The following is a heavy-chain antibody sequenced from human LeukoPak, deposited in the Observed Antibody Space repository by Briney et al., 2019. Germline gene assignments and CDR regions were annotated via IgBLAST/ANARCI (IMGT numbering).Heavy chain of an antibody. CDR1: GFTFSSYE. J-gene: IGHJ6*02. V-gene: IGHV3-48*03. CDR2: ISSSGSTI. CDR3: ARDRVDTAHYYGMDV. D-gene: IGHD5-18*01. Sequence: GGSLRLSCAASGFTFSSYEINWVRQAPGKGLERVSYISSSGSTIYYADSVKGRFTISRDNAKNSLYLQMNSLRAEDTAVYYCARDRVDTAHYYGMDVWGQGTTVTVSS.